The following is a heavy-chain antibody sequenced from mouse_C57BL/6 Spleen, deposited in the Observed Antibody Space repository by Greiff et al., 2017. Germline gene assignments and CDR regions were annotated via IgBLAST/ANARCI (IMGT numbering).Heavy chain of an antibody. V-gene: IGHV1-64*01. CDR3: ARRVNDGYYERGFDY. Sequence: QVQLQQPGAELVKPGASVKLSCKASGYTFTSYWMHWVKQRPGQGLEWIGMIHPNSGSTNYNEKFKSKATLTVDKSSSTAYMQLSSLTSEDSAVYYCARRVNDGYYERGFDYWGQGTTLTVSS. CDR2: IHPNSGST. J-gene: IGHJ2*01. D-gene: IGHD2-3*01. CDR1: GYTFTSYW.